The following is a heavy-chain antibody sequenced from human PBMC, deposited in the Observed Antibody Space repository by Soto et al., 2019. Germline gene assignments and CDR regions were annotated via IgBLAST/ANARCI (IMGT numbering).Heavy chain of an antibody. V-gene: IGHV1-18*01. Sequence: ASVKVSCKASGYTFTSYGISWVRQAPGQGLEWMGWISAYNGNTNYAQKLQGRVTMTTDTSTSTAYMELRSLRSDDTAVYYCAREKAAAGMVLFDPWGQGTLVTVSS. CDR3: AREKAAAGMVLFDP. J-gene: IGHJ5*02. CDR2: ISAYNGNT. D-gene: IGHD6-13*01. CDR1: GYTFTSYG.